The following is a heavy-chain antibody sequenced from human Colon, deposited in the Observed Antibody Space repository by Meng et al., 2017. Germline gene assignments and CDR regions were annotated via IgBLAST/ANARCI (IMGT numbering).Heavy chain of an antibody. D-gene: IGHD3/OR15-3a*01. Sequence: HVRLEWSGPGLVKPSGTLSSPFAVSGGSISSNWWSWVRQPPGKGLEWIGEFFHTGRTNYDPSLKSRVTISVDKSNNQFSLKLTSVTAADTAVYYCARHISILGQRGFDYWGQGTLVTVTS. CDR1: GGSISSNW. CDR3: ARHISILGQRGFDY. V-gene: IGHV4-4*02. CDR2: FFHTGRT. J-gene: IGHJ4*02.